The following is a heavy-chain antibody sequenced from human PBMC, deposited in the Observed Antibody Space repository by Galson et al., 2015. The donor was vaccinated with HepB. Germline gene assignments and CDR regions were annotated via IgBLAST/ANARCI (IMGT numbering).Heavy chain of an antibody. D-gene: IGHD3-22*01. Sequence: SVKVSCKASGYTFTSYYMHWVRQAPGQGLEWMGIINPSGGSTSYAQKLQGRVTMTRDTSTSTVYMELSSLRSEDTAVYYCARDLVNYDSSGYTFDYWGQGTLVTVSS. J-gene: IGHJ4*02. CDR1: GYTFTSYY. CDR2: INPSGGST. CDR3: ARDLVNYDSSGYTFDY. V-gene: IGHV1-46*04.